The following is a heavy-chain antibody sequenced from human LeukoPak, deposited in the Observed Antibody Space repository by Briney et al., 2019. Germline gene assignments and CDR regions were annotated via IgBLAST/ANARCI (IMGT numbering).Heavy chain of an antibody. J-gene: IGHJ3*01. CDR3: AAEAAYYYDSRDAFDV. CDR2: IVVGSGNT. CDR1: GFTFTSSA. V-gene: IGHV1-58*01. D-gene: IGHD3-22*01. Sequence: TSVKVSFKASGFTFTSSAVQWVRQARGQRLEWIGWIVVGSGNTNCAQKFQERVTITRDMSTSLVYMELSSLRSEDTAVYYCAAEAAYYYDSRDAFDVWGQGTMVTVSS.